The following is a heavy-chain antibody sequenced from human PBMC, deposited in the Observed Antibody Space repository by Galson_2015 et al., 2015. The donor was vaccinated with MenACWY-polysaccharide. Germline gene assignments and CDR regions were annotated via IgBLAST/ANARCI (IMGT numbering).Heavy chain of an antibody. CDR2: IYPDDFDT. D-gene: IGHD4-17*01. V-gene: IGHV5-51*01. Sequence: QSGAEVKKPGESLKISCKSSGYTFAIYWIGWVRQMPGKGLEWMATIYPDDFDTRYNPSIQGQVTISADKSITTAYLQWSSLKASERAMYYCGRQGGPRKLNGDYDYWGQGTLVTVSS. CDR1: GYTFAIYW. CDR3: GRQGGPRKLNGDYDY. J-gene: IGHJ4*02.